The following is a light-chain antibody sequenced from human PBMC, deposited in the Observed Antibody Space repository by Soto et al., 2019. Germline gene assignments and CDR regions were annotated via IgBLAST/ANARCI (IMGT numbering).Light chain of an antibody. Sequence: QSVLTQPPSASGTPGQRVTISCSGSSSNIGNNFVFWSQQLPGTAPKLLIYMNHQRPSGVPDRFSGSKSGTSASLAISGLRSEDEADYYCATWDDTLRGWVFGGGTQLTVL. V-gene: IGLV1-47*01. CDR1: SSNIGNNF. CDR2: MNH. CDR3: ATWDDTLRGWV. J-gene: IGLJ7*01.